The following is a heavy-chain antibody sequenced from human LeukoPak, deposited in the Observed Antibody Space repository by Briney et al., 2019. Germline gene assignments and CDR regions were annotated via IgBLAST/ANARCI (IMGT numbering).Heavy chain of an antibody. CDR2: ISSSNSYI. D-gene: IGHD5-12*01. CDR3: ARVEGNIVTTTESYFDY. CDR1: GFTFSSYP. V-gene: IGHV3-21*06. Sequence: GGSLRLSCAGSGFTFSSYPMNWVRQAPGKGLEWVSYISSSNSYIYYVDSVKGRFTISRDNARNSLYLQMNSLRAEDTAVYYCARVEGNIVTTTESYFDYWGQGTLVTVSS. J-gene: IGHJ4*02.